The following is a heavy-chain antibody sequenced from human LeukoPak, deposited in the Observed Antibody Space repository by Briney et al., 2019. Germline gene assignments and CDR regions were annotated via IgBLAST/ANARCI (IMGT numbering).Heavy chain of an antibody. D-gene: IGHD6-19*01. CDR3: ARDMFRSIAVAGGLDY. CDR1: AFTFSKYA. J-gene: IGHJ4*02. CDR2: IWYDGSDK. Sequence: PAGSLRLSCAASAFTFSKYAMTWHPQAPGKGREGVPVIWYDGSDKYYADSVKGRFTISRANSKNKLYLRRKRLRDEDTAEYDCARDMFRSIAVAGGLDYWGQGTLVTVSS. V-gene: IGHV3-33*07.